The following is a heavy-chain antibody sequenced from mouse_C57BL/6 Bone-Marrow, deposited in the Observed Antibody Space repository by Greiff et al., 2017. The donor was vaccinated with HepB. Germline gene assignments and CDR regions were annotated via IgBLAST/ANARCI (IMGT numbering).Heavy chain of an antibody. CDR3: TRQNTTGDAMDY. D-gene: IGHD1-1*01. CDR2: IDPETGGT. J-gene: IGHJ4*01. CDR1: GYTFTDYE. V-gene: IGHV1-15*01. Sequence: VQLQQSGAELVRPGASVTLSCKASGYTFTDYEMHWVKQTPVHGLEWIGAIDPETGGTAYNQKFKGKAILTADKSSSTAYMELRSLTSEDSAVYYCTRQNTTGDAMDYWGQGTSVTVSS.